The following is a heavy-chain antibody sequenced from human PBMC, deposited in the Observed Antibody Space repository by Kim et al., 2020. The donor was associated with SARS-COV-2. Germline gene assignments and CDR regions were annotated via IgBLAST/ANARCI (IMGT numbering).Heavy chain of an antibody. Sequence: SLKSRVTITVDTSKNQFSLKLNSVTAADTAVYYCARGRITIFGVVTEFDYWGQGTLVTVSS. CDR3: ARGRITIFGVVTEFDY. J-gene: IGHJ4*02. D-gene: IGHD3-3*01. V-gene: IGHV4-31*02.